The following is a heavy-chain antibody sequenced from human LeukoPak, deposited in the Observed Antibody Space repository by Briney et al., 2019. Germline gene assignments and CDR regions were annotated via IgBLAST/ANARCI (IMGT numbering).Heavy chain of an antibody. V-gene: IGHV3-48*01. CDR3: ARDRDGDEDFDY. Sequence: GGSLRLSCAFSGFTINDYSVNWVRRAPGKGLEWLSHTSVNGAVTTYADSVKGRFTISSDTAKNSLYLQLNSLTVGDTAMYYCARDRDGDEDFDYWGRGTLVTVSS. CDR1: GFTINDYS. D-gene: IGHD4-17*01. CDR2: TSVNGAVT. J-gene: IGHJ4*02.